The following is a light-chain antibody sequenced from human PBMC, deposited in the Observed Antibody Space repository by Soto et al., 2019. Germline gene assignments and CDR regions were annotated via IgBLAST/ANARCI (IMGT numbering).Light chain of an antibody. J-gene: IGLJ1*01. CDR2: EVS. V-gene: IGLV2-8*01. CDR3: SSYAGSNNYV. CDR1: SSDVGAYNY. Sequence: QSVLTQPPSASGSPGQSVTISCTGTSSDVGAYNYVSWYQFHAGKAPKLIVYEVSKRPSDVPDRFSASKSGNTASLTVSGLQTEDEADYYCSSYAGSNNYVFGIGTKATVL.